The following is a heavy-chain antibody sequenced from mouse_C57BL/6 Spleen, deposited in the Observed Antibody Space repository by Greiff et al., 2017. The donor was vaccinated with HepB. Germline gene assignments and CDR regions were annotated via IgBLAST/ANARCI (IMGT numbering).Heavy chain of an antibody. D-gene: IGHD1-1*01. CDR3: ARRITTVVAHYFDY. CDR1: GYTFTSYW. CDR2: IYPSDSET. Sequence: VQLQQSGAELVRPGSSVKLSCKASGYTFTSYWMDWVKQRPGQGLEWIGNIYPSDSETHYNQKFKDKATLTVDKSSSTAYMQLSSLTSEDSAVYYCARRITTVVAHYFDYWGQGTTLTVSS. V-gene: IGHV1-61*01. J-gene: IGHJ2*01.